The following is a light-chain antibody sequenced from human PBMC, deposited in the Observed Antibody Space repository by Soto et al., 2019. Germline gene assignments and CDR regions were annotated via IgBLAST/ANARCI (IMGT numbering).Light chain of an antibody. CDR2: GAS. CDR3: QQGSRFPFT. Sequence: DIQITQSPSSVSASVRDRVTVTCRASQNVSTWLTWYQQTPGKAPNLLIYGASTLQRGVPSRFSGSGSGTEFTLTISSLQPEDFAIYFCQQGSRFPFTFGPGTRVDFK. V-gene: IGKV1-12*01. J-gene: IGKJ3*01. CDR1: QNVSTW.